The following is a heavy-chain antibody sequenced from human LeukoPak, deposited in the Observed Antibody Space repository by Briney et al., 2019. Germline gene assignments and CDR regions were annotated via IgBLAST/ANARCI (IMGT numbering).Heavy chain of an antibody. CDR2: FDPEDGET. D-gene: IGHD3-3*01. CDR1: GYTLTELS. Sequence: ASVKVSCKVSGYTLTELSMHWVRQAPGKGLEWMGGFDPEDGETIYAQKFQGRVTMTEDTSTDTAYMELSSLRSEDTAVYYCATAAGQLPTNRVVIWFDPWGQGTLVTVSS. J-gene: IGHJ5*02. V-gene: IGHV1-24*01. CDR3: ATAAGQLPTNRVVIWFDP.